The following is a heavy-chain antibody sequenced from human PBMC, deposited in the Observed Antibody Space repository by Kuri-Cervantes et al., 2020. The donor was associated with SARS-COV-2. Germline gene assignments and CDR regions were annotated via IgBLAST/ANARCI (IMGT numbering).Heavy chain of an antibody. Sequence: GGSLRLSCAASGFTFSTYSMTWVRQAPGKGLEWVSSISSSSSQRYYVDSVKGRFTISRDNAKNSLYLQMNSLRAEDTAVYYCASNGWGFRNPGGVSGFDYWGQGTLVTVSS. CDR2: ISSSSSQR. CDR3: ASNGWGFRNPGGVSGFDY. CDR1: GFTFSTYS. D-gene: IGHD3-16*01. V-gene: IGHV3-21*01. J-gene: IGHJ4*02.